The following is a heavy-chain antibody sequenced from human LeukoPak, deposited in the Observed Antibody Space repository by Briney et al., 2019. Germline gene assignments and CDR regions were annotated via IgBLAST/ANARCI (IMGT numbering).Heavy chain of an antibody. CDR1: GGSISSGGYY. D-gene: IGHD3-10*01. Sequence: KPSETLSLTCTVSGGSISSGGYYWSWIRQHRGKGLEWIVYIYYSGSTYYNPSLKSRVTISVDTSKNQFSLKLSSVTAADTAVYYCARGSVGRVLWFGESIDPGDYWGQGTLVTVSS. J-gene: IGHJ4*02. V-gene: IGHV4-31*03. CDR3: ARGSVGRVLWFGESIDPGDY. CDR2: IYYSGST.